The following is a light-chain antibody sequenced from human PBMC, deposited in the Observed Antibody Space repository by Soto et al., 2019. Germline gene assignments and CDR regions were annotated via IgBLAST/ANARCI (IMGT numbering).Light chain of an antibody. J-gene: IGKJ1*01. CDR2: LGS. CDR1: QSLLQSNGYNY. Sequence: DVMMTQSPLSLPVTPGEPASISCRSSQSLLQSNGYNYLDWYLQKPGQSPQLLIYLGSNRASGVPDRFRGSGSGTDFTLKISRVEAEDVGVYYCMQALQTPPWTFGQGTKVEI. V-gene: IGKV2-28*01. CDR3: MQALQTPPWT.